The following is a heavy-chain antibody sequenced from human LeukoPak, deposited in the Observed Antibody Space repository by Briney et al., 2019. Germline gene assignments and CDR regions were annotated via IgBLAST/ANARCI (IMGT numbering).Heavy chain of an antibody. V-gene: IGHV4-4*07. Sequence: SETLSLTCTVSGGSISSYYWSWIRQPAGKGLEWIGRIYTSGSTNYNPSLKSRVTMSVDTSKNQFSLKLSSVTAADTAVYYCASAGGHSGGLRIYVFDVWGQGTMVSVSS. CDR1: GGSISSYY. J-gene: IGHJ3*01. CDR2: IYTSGST. D-gene: IGHD5-12*01. CDR3: ASAGGHSGGLRIYVFDV.